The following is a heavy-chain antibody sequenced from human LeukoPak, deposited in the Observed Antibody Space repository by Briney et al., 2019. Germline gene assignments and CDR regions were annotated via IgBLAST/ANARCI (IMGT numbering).Heavy chain of an antibody. V-gene: IGHV4-59*01. CDR3: ARDYGEWLVPSS. Sequence: PSETLSLTCTVSGGSISSYYWSWIRQPPGKGLEWIGYIYYSGSTNYSPSLKSRVTISVDTSKNQFSLKLSSVTAADTAVYYCARDYGEWLVPSSWGQGTVVTVSS. CDR2: IYYSGST. CDR1: GGSISSYY. D-gene: IGHD6-19*01. J-gene: IGHJ5*02.